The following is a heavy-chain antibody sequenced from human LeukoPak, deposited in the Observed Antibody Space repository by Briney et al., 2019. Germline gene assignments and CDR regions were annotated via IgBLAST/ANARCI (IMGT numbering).Heavy chain of an antibody. J-gene: IGHJ4*02. Sequence: ASVKVSCKGSGYTFTSNYIHWVRQAPGQGLEWMGMIYPRDGSTSYAQKFQGRVTVTRDTSTSTVHMELSGLRSEDTAVYYCVRDQEGFDYWGQGTLVTVSS. V-gene: IGHV1-46*01. CDR2: IYPRDGST. CDR1: GYTFTSNY. CDR3: VRDQEGFDY.